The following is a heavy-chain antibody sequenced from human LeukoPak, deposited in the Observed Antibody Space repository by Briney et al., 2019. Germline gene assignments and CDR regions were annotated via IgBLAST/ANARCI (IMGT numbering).Heavy chain of an antibody. CDR2: INHSGST. D-gene: IGHD3-10*01. J-gene: IGHJ4*02. V-gene: IGHV4-34*01. CDR1: GGSFSSYY. Sequence: SETLSLTCAVYGGSFSSYYWSWIRQPPGKGLEWIGEINHSGSTNYNPSLKSRVTISVDTSKNQFSLKLSSVTAADTAVYYCARRVILLWFGESRYYFDYWGQGTLVTVSS. CDR3: ARRVILLWFGESRYYFDY.